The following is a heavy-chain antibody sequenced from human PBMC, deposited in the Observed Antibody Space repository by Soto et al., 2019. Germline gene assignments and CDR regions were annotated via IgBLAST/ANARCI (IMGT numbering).Heavy chain of an antibody. J-gene: IGHJ4*02. V-gene: IGHV1-69*08. D-gene: IGHD5-12*01. Sequence: QVQLVQSGAEVKKPGSSVKVSCKASGGTFSNHIITWVRQAPGQGLEWMGRIIPMLDITNHAQKFQGRVTITADKSTTTAYMEVSSLRSEATAVYYCVRDSPIGSVVSGHDDIDSWGQGTLVTVSA. CDR3: VRDSPIGSVVSGHDDIDS. CDR2: IIPMLDIT. CDR1: GGTFSNHI.